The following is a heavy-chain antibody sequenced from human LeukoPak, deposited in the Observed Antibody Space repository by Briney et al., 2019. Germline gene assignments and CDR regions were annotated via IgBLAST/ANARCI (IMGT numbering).Heavy chain of an antibody. CDR1: GFTFTRNA. D-gene: IGHD2-2*01. Sequence: GGSLRLSCAASGFTFTRNAMAWVRQAPGKGLEWVSAIDGSGGTTFYADSVKGRVTISRVQSTNTVYLQMDSLRADDTAVYYCAKAHCSSTSCSRADNWGQGTLVTVSS. J-gene: IGHJ4*02. CDR2: IDGSGGTT. V-gene: IGHV3-23*01. CDR3: AKAHCSSTSCSRADN.